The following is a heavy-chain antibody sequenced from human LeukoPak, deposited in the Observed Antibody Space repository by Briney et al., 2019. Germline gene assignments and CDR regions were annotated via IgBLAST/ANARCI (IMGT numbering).Heavy chain of an antibody. D-gene: IGHD3-10*01. CDR1: GGTFSTYA. CDR2: IIPILSQT. J-gene: IGHJ3*01. CDR3: AKVRGSDAFDL. V-gene: IGHV1-69*11. Sequence: GASVKVSCKSSGGTFSTYAINWVRQAPGQGLECMGRIIPILSQTNYALKFRGRFTMTADESTNTAYMELSSLKSEDTAVYFCAKVRGSDAFDLWGQGTMVTVSS.